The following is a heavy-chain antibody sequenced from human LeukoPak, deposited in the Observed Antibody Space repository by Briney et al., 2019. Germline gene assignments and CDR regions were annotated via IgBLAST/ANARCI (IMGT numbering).Heavy chain of an antibody. J-gene: IGHJ6*02. CDR2: IYYSGST. CDR3: ARGPVFWSGYKSYYYGMDV. CDR1: GGSISSYY. D-gene: IGHD3-3*01. Sequence: PSETLSLTCTVSGGSISSYYWSWIRQPPGKGLEWIGYIYYSGSTNYNPSLKSRVTISVDTSKNQFSLKLSSVTAADTAVYFCARGPVFWSGYKSYYYGMDVWGQGTTVTVSS. V-gene: IGHV4-59*12.